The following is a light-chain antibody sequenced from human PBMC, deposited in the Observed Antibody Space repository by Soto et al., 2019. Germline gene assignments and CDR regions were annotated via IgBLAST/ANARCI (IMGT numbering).Light chain of an antibody. CDR2: EVS. CDR1: SSDVGGYNY. Sequence: QSALTQPAYVSGSPGQSITISCTGTSSDVGGYNYVSWYQQHPGKAPKLMIYEVSNRPSGVSNRFSGSKSGNTASLTISGLQAEDEADYYCSSYTTGSNLVAFGGGTKLTVL. J-gene: IGLJ2*01. CDR3: SSYTTGSNLVA. V-gene: IGLV2-14*01.